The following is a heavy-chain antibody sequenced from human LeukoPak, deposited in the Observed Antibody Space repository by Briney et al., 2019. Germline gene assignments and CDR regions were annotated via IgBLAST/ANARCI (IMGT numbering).Heavy chain of an antibody. Sequence: PSETLSLTCTVSGYSISSGYYWGWIRQPPGKGLEWIGSIYHSGSTYYNPSLKSRVTISVDTSKNQFSLKLNSVTAADTAIYYCARVQNIVGATKTGFSDSWGQGTLVTVSS. V-gene: IGHV4-38-2*02. J-gene: IGHJ4*02. CDR3: ARVQNIVGATKTGFSDS. CDR2: IYHSGST. CDR1: GYSISSGYY. D-gene: IGHD1-26*01.